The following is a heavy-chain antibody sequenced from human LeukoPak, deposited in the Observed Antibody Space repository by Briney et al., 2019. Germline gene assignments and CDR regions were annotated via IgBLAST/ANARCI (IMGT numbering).Heavy chain of an antibody. Sequence: SVKVSCKASGGTFSSYAISWVRQAPGQGLEWMGGIIPIFGTANYAQKFQGRVTITTDESTSTAYMELSSLRSEDTAVYYCARGPSERSSWYSWGQGTLVTASS. J-gene: IGHJ4*02. V-gene: IGHV1-69*05. CDR2: IIPIFGTA. D-gene: IGHD6-13*01. CDR1: GGTFSSYA. CDR3: ARGPSERSSWYS.